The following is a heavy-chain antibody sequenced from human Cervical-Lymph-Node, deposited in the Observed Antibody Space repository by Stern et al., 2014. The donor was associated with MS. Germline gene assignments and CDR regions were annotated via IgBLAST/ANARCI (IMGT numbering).Heavy chain of an antibody. CDR3: ALRRSYYVY. D-gene: IGHD4-11*01. CDR1: GDTFSSYD. J-gene: IGHJ4*02. CDR2: LIPFFGAT. V-gene: IGHV1-69*01. Sequence: QMQLVQSGSEVKKPGSSVKVSCKPSGDTFSSYDLSWVRQAPGQGLEWVGGLIPFFGATRYGQKFQGRVTITPEESTGTAFMELSNLTSDDTSVYYCALRRSYYVYWGQGTLITVSS.